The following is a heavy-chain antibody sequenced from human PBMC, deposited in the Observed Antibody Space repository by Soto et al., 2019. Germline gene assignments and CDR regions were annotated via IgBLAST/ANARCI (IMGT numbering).Heavy chain of an antibody. CDR3: ARDNWNDGFDY. CDR2: IIPILGIA. J-gene: IGHJ4*02. V-gene: IGHV1-69*04. Sequence: GASVKVSCKASGGTFSSYTISWVRQAPGQGLEWMGRIIPILGIANYAQNSQGRVTITADKSTSTAYMELSSLRSEDTAVYYCARDNWNDGFDYWGQGTLVTVSS. D-gene: IGHD1-20*01. CDR1: GGTFSSYT.